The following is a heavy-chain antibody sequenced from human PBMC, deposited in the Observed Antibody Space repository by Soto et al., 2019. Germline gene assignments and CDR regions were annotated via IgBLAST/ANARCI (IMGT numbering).Heavy chain of an antibody. J-gene: IGHJ5*02. CDR3: ASTLYSSSWYNWFDP. CDR2: IYYSGST. CDR1: GGSISSSSYY. D-gene: IGHD6-13*01. Sequence: TLSLTCTVSGGSISSSSYYWGWIRQPPGKGLGWIGSIYYSGSTYYNPSLKSRVTISVDTSKNQFSLKLSSVTAADTAVYYCASTLYSSSWYNWFDPWGQGTLVTVSS. V-gene: IGHV4-39*01.